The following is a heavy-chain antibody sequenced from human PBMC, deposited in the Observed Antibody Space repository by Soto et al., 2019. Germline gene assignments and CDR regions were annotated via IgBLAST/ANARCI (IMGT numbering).Heavy chain of an antibody. J-gene: IGHJ5*02. CDR2: IIPIFGTA. CDR3: ARNQYCSGGSCYWWFDP. Sequence: ASVKVSCKASGGTFSSYAISWVRQAPGQGLEWMGGIIPIFGTANYAQKFQGRVTITADESTSTAYMELSSLRSEDTAVYYCARNQYCSGGSCYWWFDPWGQGTLVTVSS. D-gene: IGHD2-15*01. CDR1: GGTFSSYA. V-gene: IGHV1-69*13.